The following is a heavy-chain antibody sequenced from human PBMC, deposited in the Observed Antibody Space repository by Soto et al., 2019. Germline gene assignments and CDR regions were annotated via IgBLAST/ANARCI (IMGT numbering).Heavy chain of an antibody. CDR1: GGSISSGGYY. D-gene: IGHD3-22*01. CDR3: ARPQTATHYYDSSGYYFGGRSVTFDI. CDR2: IYYSGDT. Sequence: TLSLTCTVSGGSISSGGYYWSWIRQHPGKGLEWIGYIYYSGDTNYNPSLKSRVIISVDTSKNQFSLKLSSVTAADTAVYYCARPQTATHYYDSSGYYFGGRSVTFDIWGQGTMVTVS. V-gene: IGHV4-31*03. J-gene: IGHJ3*02.